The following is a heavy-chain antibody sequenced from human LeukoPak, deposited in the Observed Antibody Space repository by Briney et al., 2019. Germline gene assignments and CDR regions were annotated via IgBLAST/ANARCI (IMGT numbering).Heavy chain of an antibody. J-gene: IGHJ6*02. CDR1: GGSITNTNW. CDR3: AGRSYHGMDV. Sequence: SETLSLTCAVSGGSITNTNWWNWVRQPPGKGLEWIGEIYHSGSTNYNSSLKSRVTISVDKSKNQFSLKLNSVTAADSAVYYCAGRSYHGMDVWGQGTTVTASS. CDR2: IYHSGST. V-gene: IGHV4-4*02.